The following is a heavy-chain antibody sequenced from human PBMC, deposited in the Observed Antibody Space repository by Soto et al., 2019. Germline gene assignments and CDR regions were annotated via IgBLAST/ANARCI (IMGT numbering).Heavy chain of an antibody. CDR1: GFTFSDYY. Sequence: QVQLVESGGRLVKPGGSLRLSCAASGFTFSDYYMIWIRQAPGKGLEWVSYISGSSSYTKYADSVQGRFTISRDNAQNSLYLQMNSLRAEDTAVYYCARDANRDGINQHDYWGQGTLVTVSS. V-gene: IGHV3-11*06. CDR2: ISGSSSYT. CDR3: ARDANRDGINQHDY. J-gene: IGHJ4*02.